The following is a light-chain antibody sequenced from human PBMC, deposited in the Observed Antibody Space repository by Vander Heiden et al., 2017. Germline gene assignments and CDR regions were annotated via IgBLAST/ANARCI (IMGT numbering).Light chain of an antibody. CDR1: SSNIGSNT. CDR2: RNN. J-gene: IGLJ1*01. V-gene: IGLV1-44*01. CDR3: AAGDDSLADV. Sequence: QSVLTQPPSASGTPGQRVTLSCSGSSSNIGSNTVNWYQQLPGTAPKLLIYRNNQRPSGVPDRFSGSKSGTSASLAISGLQAEDEADYYCAAGDDSLADVFGTGTKVTVL.